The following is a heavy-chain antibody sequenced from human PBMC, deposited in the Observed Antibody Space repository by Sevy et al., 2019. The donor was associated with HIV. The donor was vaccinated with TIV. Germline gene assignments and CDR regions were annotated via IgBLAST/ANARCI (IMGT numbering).Heavy chain of an antibody. CDR1: GFIFNTYS. Sequence: GGSLRLSCAASGFIFNTYSFNWVRQAPGKGLEWVAFISSSGNYKHYPDSLKDRFTVSRDNANNVVFLQIDGLRVEDTALYYCARDPKTYTVLANHYGMDVWGQGTTVTVSS. CDR2: ISSSGNYK. J-gene: IGHJ6*02. V-gene: IGHV3-21*06. D-gene: IGHD3-16*01. CDR3: ARDPKTYTVLANHYGMDV.